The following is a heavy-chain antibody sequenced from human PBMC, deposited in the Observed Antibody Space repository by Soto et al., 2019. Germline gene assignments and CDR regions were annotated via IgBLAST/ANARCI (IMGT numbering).Heavy chain of an antibody. CDR3: AGLRGYAGSPIDY. D-gene: IGHD2-15*01. J-gene: IGHJ4*02. V-gene: IGHV4-59*01. Sequence: SETLSLTCAVYGASLSDNYCNWLRQPPGKGLEWIGYISYSGNTNYNPSLKSRVTMSVDTPKNQFSLRLSSVTTADTAVYYCAGLRGYAGSPIDYWGQGTLVTVSS. CDR1: GASLSDNY. CDR2: ISYSGNT.